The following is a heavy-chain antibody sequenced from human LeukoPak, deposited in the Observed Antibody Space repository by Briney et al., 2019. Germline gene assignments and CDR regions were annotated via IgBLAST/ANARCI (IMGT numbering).Heavy chain of an antibody. CDR2: IKQDGSEK. D-gene: IGHD3-3*01. Sequence: PGGSLRLSCAASGFTFSSYWMSWVRQAPGKGLEWVANIKQDGSEKYYVDSVKGRFTISRDNAKNSLYLQMNSLRAEDTAVYYCARVSAGPYYDFWSGYSSFDYWGQGTLVTVSS. CDR3: ARVSAGPYYDFWSGYSSFDY. J-gene: IGHJ4*02. CDR1: GFTFSSYW. V-gene: IGHV3-7*01.